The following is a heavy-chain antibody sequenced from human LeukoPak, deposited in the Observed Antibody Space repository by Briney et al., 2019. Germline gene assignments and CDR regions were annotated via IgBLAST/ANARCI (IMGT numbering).Heavy chain of an antibody. J-gene: IGHJ6*02. CDR2: INNDGSST. V-gene: IGHV3-74*01. CDR1: GFTFSSYW. Sequence: GGSLRLSCAASGFTFSSYWMHWVRQAPGKGLVWVSRINNDGSSTTYADSVKGRFTFSRDNAKNTLYLQMNSMGAEDTAVYYCARDQSSITIFGVVSQGRGGNYGMDVWGQGTTVTVSS. CDR3: ARDQSSITIFGVVSQGRGGNYGMDV. D-gene: IGHD3-3*01.